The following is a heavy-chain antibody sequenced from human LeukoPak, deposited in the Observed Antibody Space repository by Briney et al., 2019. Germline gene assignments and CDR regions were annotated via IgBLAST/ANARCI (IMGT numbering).Heavy chain of an antibody. Sequence: SSETLSLTCTVSGGSISSSSYYWGWIRQPPGKGLEWIGSIYYSGSTYYNPSLKSRVTISVDTSKNQFSLKLSSVTAADTAVYYCTRSSDYGGDYWGQGTLVTVSS. CDR2: IYYSGST. CDR1: GGSISSSSYY. D-gene: IGHD4-23*01. J-gene: IGHJ4*02. CDR3: TRSSDYGGDY. V-gene: IGHV4-39*01.